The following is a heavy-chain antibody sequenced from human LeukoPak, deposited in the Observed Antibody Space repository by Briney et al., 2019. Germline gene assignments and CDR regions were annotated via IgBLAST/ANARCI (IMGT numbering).Heavy chain of an antibody. D-gene: IGHD3-16*01. Sequence: PGGSLRLSCAASGFTFSSYAMSWVRQAPGKGLEWVSVISGGGGSTYYADSVKGRFTISRDNSKNTLYLQMNSLRAEDTAVYYCAKTFKINAYFDYWSQGTLVTVSS. CDR1: GFTFSSYA. J-gene: IGHJ4*02. CDR2: ISGGGGST. CDR3: AKTFKINAYFDY. V-gene: IGHV3-23*01.